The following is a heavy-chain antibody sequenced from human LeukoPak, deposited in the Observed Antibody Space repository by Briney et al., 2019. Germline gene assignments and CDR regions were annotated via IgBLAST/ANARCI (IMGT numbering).Heavy chain of an antibody. D-gene: IGHD3-10*01. CDR2: LFYSGST. V-gene: IGHV4-59*01. Sequence: SSETLSLTCTVSGGSIGSYYWSWIRQPPGKGLEWIAYLFYSGSTDYNPSLESRVTISVDTSKNQFSLKLRSVTAADTAVYYCATVAVIRGVTYFDYWGQGTLVTVSS. CDR3: ATVAVIRGVTYFDY. J-gene: IGHJ4*02. CDR1: GGSIGSYY.